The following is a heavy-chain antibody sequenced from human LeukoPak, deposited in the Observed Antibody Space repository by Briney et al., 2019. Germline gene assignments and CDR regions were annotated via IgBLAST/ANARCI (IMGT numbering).Heavy chain of an antibody. D-gene: IGHD5-24*01. V-gene: IGHV1-46*01. CDR1: GYTFTSYY. Sequence: EASVKVSCKASGYTFTSYYMHWVRQAPGPGLEWMGIINPSGGSTSYAQKFQGRVTMTRDTSTSTVYMELSSLRCEDTAVYCCARGFRWLQYRLDYWGQGTLVTVSS. J-gene: IGHJ4*02. CDR3: ARGFRWLQYRLDY. CDR2: INPSGGST.